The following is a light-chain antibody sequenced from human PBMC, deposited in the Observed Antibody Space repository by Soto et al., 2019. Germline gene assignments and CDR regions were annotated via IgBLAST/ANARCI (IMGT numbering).Light chain of an antibody. CDR1: QSVSSSY. Sequence: IVLTQSPGTLSLSPGERASLSCRASQSVSSSYLAWYQQKPGQAPRLLIYGASSRATGIPDRFSGSGSGTHFTPTISRLEPEDFAVYYCRQYDSSPITFGQGTRLEIK. J-gene: IGKJ5*01. V-gene: IGKV3-20*01. CDR2: GAS. CDR3: RQYDSSPIT.